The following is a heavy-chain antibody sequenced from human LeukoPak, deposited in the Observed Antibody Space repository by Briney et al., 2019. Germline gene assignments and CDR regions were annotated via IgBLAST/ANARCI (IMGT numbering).Heavy chain of an antibody. CDR1: GFIFNSHA. V-gene: IGHV3-23*01. J-gene: IGHJ4*02. CDR3: AKDGGLWVSAHWGDS. CDR2: ISGSGGST. Sequence: WGSLRLSCAASGFIFNSHAMSWVRQAPGKGLEWVSGISGSGGSTYHADSVKGRFTISRDNSKNTLYLQMNSLRAEDTAVYYCAKDGGLWVSAHWGDSWGRGTLVTVSS. D-gene: IGHD7-27*01.